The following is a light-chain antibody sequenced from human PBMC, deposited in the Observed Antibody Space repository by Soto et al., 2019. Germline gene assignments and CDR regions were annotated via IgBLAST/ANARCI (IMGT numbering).Light chain of an antibody. J-gene: IGKJ5*01. CDR2: GAS. Sequence: EIVMTQSPATLSVSPGERATLSCRASQSVSSNLAWYQQKPGQAPRLLIYGASTRATGIPARFSGSGSGTEFTLTISSLQSEDFAVYYCQQCGSSITFGQGTRLEIK. V-gene: IGKV3-15*01. CDR3: QQCGSSIT. CDR1: QSVSSN.